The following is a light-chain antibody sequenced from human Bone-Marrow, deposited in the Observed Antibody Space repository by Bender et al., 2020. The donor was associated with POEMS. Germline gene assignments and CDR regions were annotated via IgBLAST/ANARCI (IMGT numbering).Light chain of an antibody. J-gene: IGLJ3*02. Sequence: QPVVTQSPSASASLGTSVRLTCTLDTGHSTYAIAWHHHHPEKRPRYLMKITNDGSHTKGDGIPDRFSGSTSGAERYLTISSLRSADEGDYYCQTWGSGLSWVFGGGTKVAVL. CDR1: TGHSTYA. CDR2: ITNDGSH. CDR3: QTWGSGLSWV. V-gene: IGLV4-69*02.